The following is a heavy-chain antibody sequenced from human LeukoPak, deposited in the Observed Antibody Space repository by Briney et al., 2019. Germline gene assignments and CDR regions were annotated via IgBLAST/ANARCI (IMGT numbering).Heavy chain of an antibody. CDR3: ARGGRWLQLNYYYYYMDV. D-gene: IGHD5-24*01. CDR1: GFTFSSYA. J-gene: IGHJ6*03. Sequence: GGSLRLSCAASGFTFSSYAMSWVRQAPGKGLEWVSAISGSGGSTYYADSVKGRFTISRDNSKNTLYLQMNSLRAEDTAVYYCARGGRWLQLNYYYYYMDVWGKGTTVTISS. V-gene: IGHV3-23*01. CDR2: ISGSGGST.